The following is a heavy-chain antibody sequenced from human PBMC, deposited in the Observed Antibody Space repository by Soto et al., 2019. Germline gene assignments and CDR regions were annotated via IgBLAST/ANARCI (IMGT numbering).Heavy chain of an antibody. CDR2: INHSGST. Sequence: SETLSLTCAVYGGSFSGYYWSWIRQPPGKGLEWIGEINHSGSTNYNPSLKSRVTISVDTSKNQFSLKLSSVTAADTAVYYCARASSEDGYNYWGRGPLVTVS. D-gene: IGHD5-12*01. CDR3: ARASSEDGYNY. CDR1: GGSFSGYY. V-gene: IGHV4-34*01. J-gene: IGHJ4*02.